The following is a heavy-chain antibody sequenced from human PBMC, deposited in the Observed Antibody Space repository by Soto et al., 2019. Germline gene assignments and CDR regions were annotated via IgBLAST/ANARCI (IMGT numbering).Heavy chain of an antibody. CDR1: GFTFDDYA. D-gene: IGHD2-2*02. V-gene: IGHV3-9*01. Sequence: GGSLILSCAASGFTFDDYAMHWVRQAPGKGLEWVSGISWNSGSIGYADSVKGRFTISRDNAKNSLYLQMNSLRAEDTALYYCAKVRTPYHWFDPWGQGTLVTVSS. CDR3: AKVRTPYHWFDP. CDR2: ISWNSGSI. J-gene: IGHJ5*02.